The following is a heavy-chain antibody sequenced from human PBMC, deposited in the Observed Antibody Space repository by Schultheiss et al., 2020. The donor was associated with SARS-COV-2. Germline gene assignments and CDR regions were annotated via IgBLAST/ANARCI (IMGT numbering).Heavy chain of an antibody. CDR2: IWYDGSNK. CDR1: GFTFSSYG. Sequence: GGSLRLSCAASGFTFSSYGMHWVRQAPGKGLEWVAVIWYDGSNKYYADSVKGRFTISRDNSKNTLYLQMNSLRAEDTAVYYCARDCRYCSSTSLVRPLYYYYYMDVWGKGTTVTVSS. D-gene: IGHD2-2*01. CDR3: ARDCRYCSSTSLVRPLYYYYYMDV. J-gene: IGHJ6*03. V-gene: IGHV3-33*01.